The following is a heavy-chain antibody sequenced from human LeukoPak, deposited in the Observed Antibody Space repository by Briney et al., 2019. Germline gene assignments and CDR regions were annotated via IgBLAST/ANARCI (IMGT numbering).Heavy chain of an antibody. CDR1: GGSFSGYY. J-gene: IGHJ4*02. CDR3: ARWVTSGGSCYSHGRFDY. CDR2: INHSGST. V-gene: IGHV4-34*01. Sequence: PSETLSLTCAVYGGSFSGYYWSWIRQPPGKGLEWIGEINHSGSTNYNPSLKSRVTISVDTSKNQFSLKLSSVTAADTAVYYCARWVTSGGSCYSHGRFDYWGQGTLVTVSS. D-gene: IGHD2-15*01.